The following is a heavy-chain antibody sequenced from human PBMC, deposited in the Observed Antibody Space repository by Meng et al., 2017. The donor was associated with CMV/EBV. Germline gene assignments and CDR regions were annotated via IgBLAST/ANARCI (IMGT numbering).Heavy chain of an antibody. CDR2: IIPIFGTA. CDR1: GGTFSSYA. J-gene: IGHJ4*02. D-gene: IGHD3-10*02. Sequence: SVKVSCKASGGTFSSYAISWVRQASGRGLEWMGGIIPIFGTANYARKSQGRVTITTDESTSTAYMELSSLRSDDTAGYYCARDRGLYSVAATNLTHYFDYWGQGTLVTVSS. CDR3: ARDRGLYSVAATNLTHYFDY. V-gene: IGHV1-69*05.